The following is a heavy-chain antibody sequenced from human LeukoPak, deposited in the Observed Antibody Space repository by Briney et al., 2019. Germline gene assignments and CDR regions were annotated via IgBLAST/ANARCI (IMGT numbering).Heavy chain of an antibody. V-gene: IGHV1-8*01. Sequence: ASVKVSCKASGYTFTSYDINWVRQATGQGLEWMGWMNPNSGNTGYAQKFQGRVTMTRNTSISTAYMELSSLGSEDTAVYYCARHGIGYCSGGSCYPSYDYWGQGTLVTVSS. CDR2: MNPNSGNT. CDR3: ARHGIGYCSGGSCYPSYDY. D-gene: IGHD2-15*01. J-gene: IGHJ4*02. CDR1: GYTFTSYD.